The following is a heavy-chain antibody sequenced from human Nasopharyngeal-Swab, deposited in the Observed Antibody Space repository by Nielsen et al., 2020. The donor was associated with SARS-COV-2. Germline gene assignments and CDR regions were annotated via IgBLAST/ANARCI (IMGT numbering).Heavy chain of an antibody. CDR1: GGSISSGDYY. CDR2: IYYSGST. V-gene: IGHV4-30-4*01. J-gene: IGHJ4*02. CDR3: ARLGGYSGYDERAFDY. D-gene: IGHD5-12*01. Sequence: LRLSCTVSGGSISSGDYYWSWIRQPPGKGLEWIGYIYYSGSTYYNPSLKSRVTISVDTSKNQFSLKLSSVTAADTAVYYCARLGGYSGYDERAFDYWGQGTLVTVSS.